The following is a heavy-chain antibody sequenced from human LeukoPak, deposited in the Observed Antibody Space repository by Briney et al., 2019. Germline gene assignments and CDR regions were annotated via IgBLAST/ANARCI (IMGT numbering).Heavy chain of an antibody. V-gene: IGHV1-46*01. D-gene: IGHD2-15*01. J-gene: IGHJ6*03. Sequence: ASVKVSCKASGYTFTSYYMHWVRQAPGQGLEWMGIINPSGGSTSYAQKFQGRVTMTRDMSTSTVYMELSSLRSEDTAVYYCARGRYCSGGSCYSGYYYYYMDVWGKGTTVTVSS. CDR1: GYTFTSYY. CDR2: INPSGGST. CDR3: ARGRYCSGGSCYSGYYYYYMDV.